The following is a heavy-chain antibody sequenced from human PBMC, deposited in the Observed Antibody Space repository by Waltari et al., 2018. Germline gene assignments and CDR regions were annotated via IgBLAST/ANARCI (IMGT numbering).Heavy chain of an antibody. J-gene: IGHJ6*03. CDR3: AKDGSFVVVPEAMFDYYMDV. CDR1: GFTFSGYG. Sequence: QMQLVASGGGVVQPGGSLRLTCAASGFTFSGYGMHWVRPAPGKGLEGVAFIRYDGSNAYYADSVKGRFTISRDNSKNTLSLHMNSLRPEDTAVYYCAKDGSFVVVPEAMFDYYMDVWGKGTTVSVSS. V-gene: IGHV3-30*02. CDR2: IRYDGSNA. D-gene: IGHD2-2*01.